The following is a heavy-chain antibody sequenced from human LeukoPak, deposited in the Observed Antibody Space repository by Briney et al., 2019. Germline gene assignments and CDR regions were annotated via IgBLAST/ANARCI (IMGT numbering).Heavy chain of an antibody. J-gene: IGHJ4*02. V-gene: IGHV4-39*01. D-gene: IGHD6-13*01. CDR3: ARRCSSWRFDY. Sequence: SETLSLTCTVSGGSISSSSYYWGWIRQPPGKGLEWIGSIFHSGSAYYNPSLKSRVTISVDTSKNQLSLKLSSVTAADAAVYYCARRCSSWRFDYWGQGTLVTVSS. CDR2: IFHSGSA. CDR1: GGSISSSSYY.